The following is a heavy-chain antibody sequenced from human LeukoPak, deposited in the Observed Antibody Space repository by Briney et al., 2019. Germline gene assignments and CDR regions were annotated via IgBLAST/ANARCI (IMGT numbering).Heavy chain of an antibody. J-gene: IGHJ4*02. CDR3: ARGGSGYSYGYRCYFDY. V-gene: IGHV4-59*01. CDR2: VYYSGST. Sequence: SETLSLTCTVSGGSISSYYWSWIRQPPGKGLEWIGYVYYSGSTDYNPSLKSRVTISVDTSKNQFSLKLSSVTAADTAVYYCARGGSGYSYGYRCYFDYWGQGTLVTVSS. D-gene: IGHD5-18*01. CDR1: GGSISSYY.